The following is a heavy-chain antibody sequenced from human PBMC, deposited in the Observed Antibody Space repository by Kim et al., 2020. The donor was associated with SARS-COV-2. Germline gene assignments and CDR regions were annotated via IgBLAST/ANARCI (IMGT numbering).Heavy chain of an antibody. CDR2: INPSGGST. CDR1: GYSVNGEG. D-gene: IGHD3-9*01. Sequence: ASVKVSCKASGYSVNGEGRHWVRLAPGQGLEWMGIINPSGGSTSYAQKFQGRVTMTRDTSTSTVYMELSSLRSEDTAVYYCARGSPVYYDILTGYYRDYWGQGTLVTVSS. V-gene: IGHV1-46*02. CDR3: ARGSPVYYDILTGYYRDY. J-gene: IGHJ4*02.